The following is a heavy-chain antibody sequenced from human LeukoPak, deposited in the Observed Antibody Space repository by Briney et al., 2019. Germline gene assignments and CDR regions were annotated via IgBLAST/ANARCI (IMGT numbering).Heavy chain of an antibody. CDR1: GFTFSSYG. D-gene: IGHD2-2*01. J-gene: IGHJ4*02. V-gene: IGHV3-30*02. Sequence: GGSLRLSCAASGFTFSSYGMHWVRQAPGKGLEWVAFIRYDGSNKYYADSVKGRFTISRDNSKNTLYLQMNSLRAEDTAVYYCAKDPRFHRYCSSTSCPPGFDYWGQGTLVTVSS. CDR2: IRYDGSNK. CDR3: AKDPRFHRYCSSTSCPPGFDY.